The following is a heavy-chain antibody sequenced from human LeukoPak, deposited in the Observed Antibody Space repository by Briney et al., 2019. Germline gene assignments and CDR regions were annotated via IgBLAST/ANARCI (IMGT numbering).Heavy chain of an antibody. CDR2: IKSAGGT. V-gene: IGHV3-66*01. J-gene: IGHJ4*02. CDR1: GFTVRSNN. CDR3: ARVAADSNGWYQFDS. Sequence: PGGSLRLSCAASGFTVRSNNMGWVRQAPGKGLEWVSFIKSAGGTNFADSVKGRFTMSRDNSKNTLYLQMNSLRAEDTAVYYCARVAADSNGWYQFDSWGQGTLVVVSS. D-gene: IGHD6-19*01.